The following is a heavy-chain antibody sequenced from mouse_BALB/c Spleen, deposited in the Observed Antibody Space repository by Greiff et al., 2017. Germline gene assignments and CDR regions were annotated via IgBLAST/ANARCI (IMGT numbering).Heavy chain of an antibody. Sequence: VKLQESGAELVRPGTSVKVSCKASGYAFTNYLIEWVKQRPGQGLEWIGVINPGSGGTNYNEKFKGKATLTADKSSSTAYMQLSSLTSDDSAVYFCARGGLGFAYWGQGTLVTVSA. V-gene: IGHV1-54*03. CDR2: INPGSGGT. J-gene: IGHJ3*01. D-gene: IGHD3-3*01. CDR3: ARGGLGFAY. CDR1: GYAFTNYL.